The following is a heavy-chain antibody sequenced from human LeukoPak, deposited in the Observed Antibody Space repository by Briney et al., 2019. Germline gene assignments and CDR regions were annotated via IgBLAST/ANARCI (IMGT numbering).Heavy chain of an antibody. J-gene: IGHJ6*03. CDR3: AKDTVKVSTISRVPHYTDV. D-gene: IGHD5/OR15-5a*01. V-gene: IGHV3-66*01. CDR1: EFSVGSNY. CDR2: IYSGGST. Sequence: GGSLRLSCAASEFSVGSNYMTWVRQAPGKGLEWVSLIYSGGSTYYADSVKGRFTISRDNSKNTLYLQMNSLRAEDTAVYYCAKDTVKVSTISRVPHYTDVWGKGTTVTISS.